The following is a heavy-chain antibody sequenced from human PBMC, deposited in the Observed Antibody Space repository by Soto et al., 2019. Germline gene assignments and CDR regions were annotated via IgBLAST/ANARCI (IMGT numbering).Heavy chain of an antibody. J-gene: IGHJ4*02. CDR3: ARDIDVNSGYDLSLDY. CDR1: GYTFTSYY. D-gene: IGHD5-12*01. Sequence: AAVKVSCKASGYTFTSYYMHWVRQAPGQGLEWMGIINPSGGSTSYAQKFQGRVTMTRDTSTSTVYLELSSLRSEDTAAYYCARDIDVNSGYDLSLDYWRQGPLVTVSS. CDR2: INPSGGST. V-gene: IGHV1-46*03.